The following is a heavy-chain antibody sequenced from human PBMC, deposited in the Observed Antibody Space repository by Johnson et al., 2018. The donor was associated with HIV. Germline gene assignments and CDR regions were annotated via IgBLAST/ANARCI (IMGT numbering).Heavy chain of an antibody. CDR2: ISYDGSNK. D-gene: IGHD4-23*01. CDR3: ARDSATNDYGGKGDAFDI. Sequence: VQLVESGGGVVQPGRSLILSCAASEFTLSNYAMHWVRQAPGKGLEWVALISYDGSNKYYADSVKGRFTISRDNSKNTLYLQMNSLRAEDTAVYYCARDSATNDYGGKGDAFDIWGQGTMVTVSS. CDR1: EFTLSNYA. J-gene: IGHJ3*02. V-gene: IGHV3-30-3*01.